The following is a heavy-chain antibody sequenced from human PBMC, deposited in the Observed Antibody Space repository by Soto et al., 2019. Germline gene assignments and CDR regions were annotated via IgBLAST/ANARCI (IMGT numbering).Heavy chain of an antibody. CDR3: ASRDVDTTLVGNDY. J-gene: IGHJ4*02. D-gene: IGHD5-18*01. CDR1: GGSISSGGYY. V-gene: IGHV4-31*03. Sequence: QVHLQESGPGLVKPSQTLALTCTVSGGSISSGGYYWYWVRQDPEKGLEWIGFIYYSGTTYYNPSLKRRVTMSVDTSKNQFSLKLRSVTAADTAVYYCASRDVDTTLVGNDYWGQGSLVVVSS. CDR2: IYYSGTT.